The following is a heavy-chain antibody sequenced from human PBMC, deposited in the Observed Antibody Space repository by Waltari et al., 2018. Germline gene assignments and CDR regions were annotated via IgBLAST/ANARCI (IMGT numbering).Heavy chain of an antibody. CDR1: GFTFDDYA. D-gene: IGHD2-15*01. Sequence: EVQLVESGGGLVQPGRSLRLSCAASGFTFDDYAMHWVRQAPGKGLEWVSGSSWNSGSIGYADSVKGRFTISRDNAKNSLYLQMNSLRAEDMALYYCSKGGLGYCSGGSCYGDYMDVWGKGTTVTVSS. CDR2: SSWNSGSI. J-gene: IGHJ6*03. V-gene: IGHV3-9*03. CDR3: SKGGLGYCSGGSCYGDYMDV.